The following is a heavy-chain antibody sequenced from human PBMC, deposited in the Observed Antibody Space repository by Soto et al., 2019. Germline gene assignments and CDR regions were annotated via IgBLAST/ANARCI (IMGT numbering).Heavy chain of an antibody. V-gene: IGHV3-9*01. J-gene: IGHJ6*02. CDR1: GFTFDDYA. CDR3: AKEIVGIAVAGTWGYGMDV. Sequence: EVQLVESGGGLVQPGRSLRLSCAASGFTFDDYAMHWVRQAPGKGLEWVSGISWHSCSIGYADSVKGRFTISRDNAKNSLYLQMTSLRAEDTALYYCAKEIVGIAVAGTWGYGMDVWGQGTRVTVSS. D-gene: IGHD6-19*01. CDR2: ISWHSCSI.